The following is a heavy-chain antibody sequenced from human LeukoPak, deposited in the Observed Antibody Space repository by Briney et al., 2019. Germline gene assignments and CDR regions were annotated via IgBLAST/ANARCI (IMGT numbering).Heavy chain of an antibody. CDR2: IKQDGSEK. J-gene: IGHJ4*02. V-gene: IGHV3-7*01. D-gene: IGHD4-17*01. Sequence: PGGSLRLSCAASGFTFSSYWMSRVRQAPGKGLEWVANIKQDGSEKYYVDSVKGRFTISRDNAKNSLYLQMNSLRAEDTAVYYCARVLDHTVTTGRRPRYYFDYWGQGTLVTVSS. CDR3: ARVLDHTVTTGRRPRYYFDY. CDR1: GFTFSSYW.